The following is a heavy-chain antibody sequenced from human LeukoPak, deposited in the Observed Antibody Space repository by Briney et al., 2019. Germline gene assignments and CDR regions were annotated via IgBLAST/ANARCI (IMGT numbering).Heavy chain of an antibody. CDR1: GFTFSSYS. D-gene: IGHD3-10*01. V-gene: IGHV3-48*02. Sequence: GSLRLSCAASGFTFSSYSMNWVRQAPGKGLEWVSYISSSSSTIHYADSVKGRFTISRDNAKNSLYLQMNSLRDEDTAVYYCAREIISRAPAFDIWGQGTMVTVSS. CDR3: AREIISRAPAFDI. J-gene: IGHJ3*02. CDR2: ISSSSSTI.